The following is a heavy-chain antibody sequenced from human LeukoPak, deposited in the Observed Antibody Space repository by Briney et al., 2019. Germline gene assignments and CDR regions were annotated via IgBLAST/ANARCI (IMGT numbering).Heavy chain of an antibody. Sequence: PSETLSLTCTVSGGSISGYYWSWIRQPPGKRLEWIGRMHTSGITSYNPSLKSRVTMSLDTSRNQFSLNLRSVTAADTALYYCARGGSPDVWGKGTTVTVFS. CDR1: GGSISGYY. CDR2: MHTSGIT. J-gene: IGHJ6*04. D-gene: IGHD3-16*01. CDR3: ARGGSPDV. V-gene: IGHV4-4*07.